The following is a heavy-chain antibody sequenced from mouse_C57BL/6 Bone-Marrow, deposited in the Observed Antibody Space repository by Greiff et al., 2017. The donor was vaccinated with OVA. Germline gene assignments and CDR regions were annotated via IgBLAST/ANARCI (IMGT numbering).Heavy chain of an antibody. Sequence: QVQLQQPGPELVKPGASVKLSCKASGYTFTSYWMHWVKQRPGQGLEWIGNINPSNGGTNYNEKFKSKATLTVDKPSSTAYMQLSSLTSEDSAVYYCARRDGSSPYWYFDVWGTGTTVTVSS. D-gene: IGHD1-1*01. V-gene: IGHV1-53*01. CDR2: INPSNGGT. J-gene: IGHJ1*03. CDR3: ARRDGSSPYWYFDV. CDR1: GYTFTSYW.